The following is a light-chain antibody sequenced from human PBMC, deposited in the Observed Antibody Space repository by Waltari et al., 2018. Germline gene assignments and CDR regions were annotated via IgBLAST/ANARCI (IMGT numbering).Light chain of an antibody. CDR1: IDDVGGYNY. Sequence: QSALTQPPSASGSPGQSVTISCPGTIDDVGGYNYVSWYQQPPGKAPKLMIYDVTKRPSGVPDRFSGSKSGNTASLTVSGLQAEDEADYYCSSYAGSNTWVFGGGTKLTVL. CDR2: DVT. V-gene: IGLV2-8*01. CDR3: SSYAGSNTWV. J-gene: IGLJ3*02.